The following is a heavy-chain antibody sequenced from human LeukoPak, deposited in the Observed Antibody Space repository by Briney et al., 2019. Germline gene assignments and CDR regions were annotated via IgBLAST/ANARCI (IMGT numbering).Heavy chain of an antibody. CDR1: GFTFSSDG. CDR3: VKMYDGY. J-gene: IGHJ4*02. D-gene: IGHD3-3*01. Sequence: PGRSLRLSCAASGFTFSSDGMHWVRQAPGKGLEWVAVISYDGSNKYYADSVKGRFTISRDNSKNTLYLQMNSLRAEDTAVYYCVKMYDGYWGQGTLVTVSS. V-gene: IGHV3-30*18. CDR2: ISYDGSNK.